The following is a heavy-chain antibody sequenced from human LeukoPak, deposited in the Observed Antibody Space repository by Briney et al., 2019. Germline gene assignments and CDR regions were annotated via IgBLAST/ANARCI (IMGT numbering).Heavy chain of an antibody. V-gene: IGHV1-18*01. CDR3: ARGPSGSYRYFCDL. CDR2: LSAYNGNT. CDR1: GYTFTSYG. J-gene: IGHJ4*02. Sequence: ASVKVSCKCSGYTFTSYGIRWVRQAPGQGLEWVGWLSAYNGNTNYAQKLQGRGTMTTDTSTSTAYMELRSLRSDDTAVYYWARGPSGSYRYFCDLWGRGTVV. D-gene: IGHD1-26*01.